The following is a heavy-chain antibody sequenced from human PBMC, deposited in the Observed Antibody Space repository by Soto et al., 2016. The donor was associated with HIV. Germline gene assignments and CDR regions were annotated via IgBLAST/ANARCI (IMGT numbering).Heavy chain of an antibody. Sequence: QVGLQESGPGLVKPSQTLSLTCTVSGGSIRNKDYYWTWIRQFPGKGLEWIGFISHSGTTSYNPSLKSRVTMSVDTSKNQFSLNLNSVTAADTAVYFXARDVRGDFVWLALIGFXVWAKGQRSPSL. CDR1: GGSIRNKDYY. D-gene: IGHD6-19*01. V-gene: IGHV4-31*03. CDR3: ARDVRGDFVWLALIGFXV. CDR2: ISHSGTT. J-gene: IGHJ3*01.